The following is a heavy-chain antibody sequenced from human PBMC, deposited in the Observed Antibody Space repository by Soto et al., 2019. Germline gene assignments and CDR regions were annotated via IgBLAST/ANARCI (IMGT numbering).Heavy chain of an antibody. CDR1: GGSISSYY. CDR2: IYYSGST. J-gene: IGHJ4*02. Sequence: PSETLSLTCTVSGGSISSYYWSWIRQPPGKGLEWIGYIYYSGSTNYNPSLKSRVTISVDTSKNQFSLKLSSVTAADTAVYYCARHMKVPAAISYWGQGTLVTVSS. D-gene: IGHD2-2*01. CDR3: ARHMKVPAAISY. V-gene: IGHV4-59*08.